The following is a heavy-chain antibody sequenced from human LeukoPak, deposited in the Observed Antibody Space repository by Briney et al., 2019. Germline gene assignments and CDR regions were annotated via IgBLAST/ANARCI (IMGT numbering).Heavy chain of an antibody. CDR2: INPSGGST. Sequence: ASVKVSCKASGYTFTSYYMHWVRQAPGQGLEWMGVINPSGGSTSYAQKFQGRVTMTRDTSTSTVYMELSSLRSEDTAVYYCASATPNRDGCNYYYYYMDVWGKGTTVTISS. J-gene: IGHJ6*03. CDR3: ASATPNRDGCNYYYYYMDV. V-gene: IGHV1-46*01. CDR1: GYTFTSYY. D-gene: IGHD5-24*01.